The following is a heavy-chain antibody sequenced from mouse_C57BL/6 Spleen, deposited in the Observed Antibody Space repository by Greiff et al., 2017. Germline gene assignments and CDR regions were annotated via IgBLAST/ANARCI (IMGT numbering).Heavy chain of an antibody. CDR2: IWSGGST. CDR1: GFSLTSYG. CDR3: ARNGGITTVDYNAMDY. D-gene: IGHD1-1*01. Sequence: QVQLLQSGPGLVQPSQSLSLTCTASGFSLTSYGVHWVRQSPGKGLEWLGVIWSGGSTDYNAAFISRLCISQDNSTSQVFFKMNSLQADDTAIYXGARNGGITTVDYNAMDYWGQGTSVTVSS. J-gene: IGHJ4*01. V-gene: IGHV2-2*01.